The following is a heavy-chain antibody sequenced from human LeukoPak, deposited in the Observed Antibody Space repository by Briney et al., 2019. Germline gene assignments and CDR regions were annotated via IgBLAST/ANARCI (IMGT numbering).Heavy chain of an antibody. V-gene: IGHV1-3*01. D-gene: IGHD3-22*01. CDR1: GYTFTSYA. CDR2: INAGNGNT. CDR3: ATAEKRYYYDSSGYYPRGDY. Sequence: ASVKVSCKASGYTFTSYAMHWVRQAPGQRLEWMGWINAGNGNTKYSQKFQSRVTMTEDTSTDTAYMELSSLRSEDTAVYYCATAEKRYYYDSSGYYPRGDYWGQGTLVTVSS. J-gene: IGHJ4*02.